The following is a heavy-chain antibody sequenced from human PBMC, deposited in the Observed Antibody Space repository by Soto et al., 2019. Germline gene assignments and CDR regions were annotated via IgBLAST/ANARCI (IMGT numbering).Heavy chain of an antibody. J-gene: IGHJ6*02. CDR3: ARRHDFWSGYSYKYGLDL. CDR1: GFTVSSNY. D-gene: IGHD3-3*01. V-gene: IGHV3-53*02. CDR2: IYDSGGT. Sequence: EVQLVETGGGLIQPGGSLRLSCAVSGFTVSSNYMTWVRQAPGKGLEWVSVIYDSGGTYYADSVKGRFTLSRDDPKNTLYLQMHGLRAEDTAVYYCARRHDFWSGYSYKYGLDLWGQGTTVTVSS.